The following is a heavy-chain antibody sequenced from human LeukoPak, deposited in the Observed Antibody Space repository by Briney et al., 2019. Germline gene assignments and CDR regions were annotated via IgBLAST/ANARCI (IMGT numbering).Heavy chain of an antibody. CDR2: IYPNSGNT. J-gene: IGHJ4*02. CDR1: GYTFSGYY. CDR3: ARAASFDY. Sequence: GASVKVSCKASGYTFSGYYMHWVRQAPGQGLEWMGWIYPNSGNTGYAQKFQGRVTMTRNTSISTAYMELSSLRSEDTAVYYCARAASFDYWGQGTLVTVSS. V-gene: IGHV1-8*02.